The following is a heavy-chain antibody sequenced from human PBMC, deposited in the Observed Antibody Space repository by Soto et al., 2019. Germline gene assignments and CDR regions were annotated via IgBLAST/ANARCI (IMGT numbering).Heavy chain of an antibody. D-gene: IGHD6-6*01. CDR1: GYSFTSYW. V-gene: IGHV5-51*01. J-gene: IGHJ6*02. CDR3: ARQGGLGSSHYYYGMDV. Sequence: GESLKISCKGSGYSFTSYWIGWVRQMPGKGLGWMGIIYPGDSDTRYSPSFQGQVTISADKSISTAYLQWSSLKASDTAMYYCARQGGLGSSHYYYGMDVWGQGTTVTVSS. CDR2: IYPGDSDT.